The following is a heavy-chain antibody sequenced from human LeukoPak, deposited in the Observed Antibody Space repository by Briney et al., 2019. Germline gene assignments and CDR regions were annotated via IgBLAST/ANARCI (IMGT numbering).Heavy chain of an antibody. V-gene: IGHV6-1*01. D-gene: IGHD6-19*01. Sequence: SQALSLTCAISGDSVSSNSAAWNWIRQSPSRGLEWLGRTYYRSKWYNDYAVSVKSRITINPDTSKNQFSLQLNSVTPEDTAVYYCALGSDIAVAGTGYYYYYMDVWGKGTTVTVSS. CDR3: ALGSDIAVAGTGYYYYYMDV. CDR1: GDSVSSNSAA. CDR2: TYYRSKWYN. J-gene: IGHJ6*03.